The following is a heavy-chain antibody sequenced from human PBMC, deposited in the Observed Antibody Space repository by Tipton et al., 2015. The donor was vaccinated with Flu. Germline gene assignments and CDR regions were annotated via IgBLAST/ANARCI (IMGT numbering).Heavy chain of an antibody. Sequence: SLRLSCAASGFTLSRHYMSWVRQAPGKGLEWVANVKQDGSEKYYVDSVEGRFTISRDNAKNTLFLQMNSLRAEDTAVYYCASAAVGGWGQGTLVTVSS. D-gene: IGHD6-19*01. CDR3: ASAAVGG. V-gene: IGHV3-7*01. CDR1: GFTLSRHY. CDR2: VKQDGSEK. J-gene: IGHJ4*02.